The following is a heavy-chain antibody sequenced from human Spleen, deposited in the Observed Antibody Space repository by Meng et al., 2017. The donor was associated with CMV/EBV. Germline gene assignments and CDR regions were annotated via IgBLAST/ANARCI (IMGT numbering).Heavy chain of an antibody. D-gene: IGHD3-10*02. CDR3: ARDLARTTMFDGGFDN. CDR1: GFTFSSYW. J-gene: IGHJ4*02. V-gene: IGHV3-7*03. Sequence: LSLTCAASGFTFSSYWMSWVRQAPGEGLQWVASINEDGSEEYYVDSVKGRFTISRDNAKKSLYLQMNSLRAEDAAMYYCARDLARTTMFDGGFDNWGQGSRVTVSS. CDR2: INEDGSEE.